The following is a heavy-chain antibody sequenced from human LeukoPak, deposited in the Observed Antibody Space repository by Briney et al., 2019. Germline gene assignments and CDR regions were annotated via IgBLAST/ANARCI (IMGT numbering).Heavy chain of an antibody. CDR3: ARVEYCSSTSCFHSTARR. V-gene: IGHV1-18*01. CDR2: ISAYNGNT. D-gene: IGHD2-2*01. CDR1: GYTFTSYG. Sequence: VASVKVSCKASGYTFTSYGISWVRQAPGQGLEWMGWISAYNGNTNYAQKLQGRVTMTTDTSTSTAYMELRSLRSEDTAVYYCARVEYCSSTSCFHSTARRWGQGTLVTVSS. J-gene: IGHJ4*02.